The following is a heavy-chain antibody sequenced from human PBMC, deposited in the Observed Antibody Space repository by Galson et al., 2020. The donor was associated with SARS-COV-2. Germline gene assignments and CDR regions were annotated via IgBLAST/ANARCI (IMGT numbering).Heavy chain of an antibody. Sequence: SETLSLTCAVSGGSISSGGYSWSWIRQPPGKGLEWIGYIYHSGSTYYNPSLKSRVTISVDRSKNQFSLKLSSVTAADTAVYYCAREVHAIFGEDWFINNWFDPWGQGTLVTVSS. CDR3: AREVHAIFGEDWFINNWFDP. J-gene: IGHJ5*02. V-gene: IGHV4-30-2*01. CDR1: GGSISSGGYS. CDR2: IYHSGST. D-gene: IGHD3-3*01.